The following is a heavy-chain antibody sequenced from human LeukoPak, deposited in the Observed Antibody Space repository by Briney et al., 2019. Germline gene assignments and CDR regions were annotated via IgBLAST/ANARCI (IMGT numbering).Heavy chain of an antibody. CDR3: ARDDYGDFYYYYYMDV. V-gene: IGHV3-7*01. D-gene: IGHD4-17*01. CDR2: INPDGSEK. Sequence: GGSLRLSCAASGFTFSSDWMNWVRQAPGKGLEWVANINPDGSEKYSVDSVKGRFTISRDNAENSLYLQMNSLRAEDTAVYYCARDDYGDFYYYYYMDVWGKGTTVTVSS. J-gene: IGHJ6*03. CDR1: GFTFSSDW.